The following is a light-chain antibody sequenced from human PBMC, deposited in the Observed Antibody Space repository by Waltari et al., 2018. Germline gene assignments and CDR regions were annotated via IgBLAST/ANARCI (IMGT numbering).Light chain of an antibody. Sequence: DIVLTQSPAILSLSPGERASLSCRASQSLTNYLAWSQQKPGQAPRLLIYDTSNRATGIPARFSGSGFATDFTLTISSLEPDDFAVYYCQQRRNWPLTFGGGTKVEIK. J-gene: IGKJ4*01. CDR3: QQRRNWPLT. CDR1: QSLTNY. CDR2: DTS. V-gene: IGKV3-11*01.